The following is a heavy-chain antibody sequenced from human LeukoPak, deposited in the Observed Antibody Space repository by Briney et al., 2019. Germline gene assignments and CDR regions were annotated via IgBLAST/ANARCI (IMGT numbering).Heavy chain of an antibody. CDR2: IIPIFGTA. CDR1: GGTFSSYA. CDR3: ARDRYGSGSLFDY. J-gene: IGHJ4*02. D-gene: IGHD3-10*01. Sequence: SVKVSCKASGGTFSSYAISWVRQAPGQGHEWMGRIIPIFGTANYAQKFQGRVTITTDESTSTAYMELSSLRSEDTAVYYCARDRYGSGSLFDYWGQGTLVTVSS. V-gene: IGHV1-69*05.